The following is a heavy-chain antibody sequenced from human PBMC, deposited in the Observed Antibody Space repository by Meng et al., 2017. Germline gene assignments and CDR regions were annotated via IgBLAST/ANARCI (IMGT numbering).Heavy chain of an antibody. J-gene: IGHJ4*02. CDR2: IYWDDDK. Sequence: QIPLKAAGPTLVKPTQTPTPTCTFSGFSLSTSGVVVGWIRQPPGKALEWLALIYWDDDKRYSPSLKSRLTITKDTSKNQVVLTMTNMDPVDTATYYCAHCLYSSSCDYWGQGTLVTVSS. V-gene: IGHV2-5*02. CDR3: AHCLYSSSCDY. CDR1: GFSLSTSGVV. D-gene: IGHD6-13*01.